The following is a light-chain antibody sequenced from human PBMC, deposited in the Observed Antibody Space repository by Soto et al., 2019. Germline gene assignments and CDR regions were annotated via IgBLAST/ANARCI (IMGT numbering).Light chain of an antibody. CDR2: DTS. Sequence: EIVLTQSPATLSLSPGERATLSCRASQSVSSSLGWYQQKPGQAPRLLIYDTSNRATGIPARFSGSGSGTDFPLTISSLEPEDFAVYYCQQRSNWPITFGQGKRLEIK. CDR1: QSVSSS. J-gene: IGKJ5*01. CDR3: QQRSNWPIT. V-gene: IGKV3-11*01.